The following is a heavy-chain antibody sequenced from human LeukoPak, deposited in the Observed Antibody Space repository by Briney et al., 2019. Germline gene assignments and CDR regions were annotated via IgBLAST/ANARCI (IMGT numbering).Heavy chain of an antibody. CDR2: ISSSSSTI. CDR3: TSGEILIPYDYVWGSYRTTLNY. CDR1: GFTFSSYS. D-gene: IGHD3-16*02. Sequence: PGGSLRLSCAASGFTFSSYSMNWVRQAPGKGLEWVSYISSSSSTIYYADSVKGRFTISRDNAKNSLYLQMNSLRAEDTAVYYCTSGEILIPYDYVWGSYRTTLNYWGQGTLVTVSS. J-gene: IGHJ4*02. V-gene: IGHV3-48*01.